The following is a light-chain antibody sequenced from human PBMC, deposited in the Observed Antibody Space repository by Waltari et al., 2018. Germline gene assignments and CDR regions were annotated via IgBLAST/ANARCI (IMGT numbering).Light chain of an antibody. Sequence: NFMLTQPHSVSESPGKTVTISCTRSSGSIASTYVQWYQQRPGSSPTPVIYEDNQRPPGVPDRFSGSIDSSSNSASLTISGLKTEDEADYYCQSYDSSNQVFGGGTKLTVL. V-gene: IGLV6-57*01. CDR2: EDN. CDR3: QSYDSSNQV. CDR1: SGSIASTY. J-gene: IGLJ3*02.